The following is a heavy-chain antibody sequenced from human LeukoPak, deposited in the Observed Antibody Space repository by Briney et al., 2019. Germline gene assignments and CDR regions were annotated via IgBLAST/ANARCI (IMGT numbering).Heavy chain of an antibody. J-gene: IGHJ5*02. V-gene: IGHV1-8*01. Sequence: ASVKVSCKASGYTFTSYDINWVRQATGQGLEWMGWMNPNSGNTGYAQKFQGRVTMTRNTSISTAYMELSSLRSEDTAVYYSARDSYYYDSSGYYRNWFDPWGQGTLVTVSS. CDR1: GYTFTSYD. CDR3: ARDSYYYDSSGYYRNWFDP. D-gene: IGHD3-22*01. CDR2: MNPNSGNT.